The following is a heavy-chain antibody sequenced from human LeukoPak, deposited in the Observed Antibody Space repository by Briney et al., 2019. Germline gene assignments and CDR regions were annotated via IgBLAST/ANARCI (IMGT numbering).Heavy chain of an antibody. CDR2: ISGSGGST. D-gene: IGHD3-10*01. Sequence: GGSLRLSCAASGFTFSSYAMSWVRQAPGRGLEWVSLISGSGGSTNYADSVKGRFTISRDNSKNTLYLQMNSLRAEDTAVYYCANAVTMVRGVPRYWGQGTLVTVSS. J-gene: IGHJ4*02. CDR1: GFTFSSYA. CDR3: ANAVTMVRGVPRY. V-gene: IGHV3-23*01.